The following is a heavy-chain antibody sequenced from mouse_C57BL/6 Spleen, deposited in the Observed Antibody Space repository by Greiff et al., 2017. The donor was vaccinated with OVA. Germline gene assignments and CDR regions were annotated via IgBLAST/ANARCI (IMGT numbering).Heavy chain of an antibody. V-gene: IGHV1-69*01. CDR2: IDPSDSYT. CDR3: ARGEDSSGYFDY. Sequence: QVQLQQPGAELVMPGASVKLSCKASGYTFTSYWMHWVKQRPGQGLEWIGEIDPSDSYTNYNQKFKGKSTLTVDKSSSTAYMQLSSLTSEDSAVYYCARGEDSSGYFDYWGQGTTLTVSS. CDR1: GYTFTSYW. D-gene: IGHD3-2*02. J-gene: IGHJ2*01.